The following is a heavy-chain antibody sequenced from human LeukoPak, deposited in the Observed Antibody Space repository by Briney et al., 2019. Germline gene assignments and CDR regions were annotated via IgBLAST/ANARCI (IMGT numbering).Heavy chain of an antibody. CDR2: ISSSGSYI. J-gene: IGHJ4*02. CDR3: ARGGDSWDFDY. D-gene: IGHD3-3*01. CDR1: GFTFSSYS. Sequence: PGGSLRLSCAASGFTFSSYSVFWVRQAPGKGLEWVSSISSSGSYIYYADSVKSRFTISRDNAKNSLYLQMNSLRAEDTAVYYCARGGDSWDFDYWGQGTLVTVSS. V-gene: IGHV3-21*01.